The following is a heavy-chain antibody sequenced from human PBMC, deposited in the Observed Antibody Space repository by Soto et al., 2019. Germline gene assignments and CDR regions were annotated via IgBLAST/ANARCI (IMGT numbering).Heavy chain of an antibody. V-gene: IGHV3-30*19. Sequence: QVQLVESGGGVVQPGTSLRVSCVGSGFTFRSYVIHWVRQARGKGLEWVALTSYDGSDKYYGDSVRGRFTISRDNAKKTVDLQIDSLRLEDPALYNCARWGTTGGLDVWGQGTLVSVSS. J-gene: IGHJ1*01. CDR2: TSYDGSDK. CDR3: ARWGTTGGLDV. CDR1: GFTFRSYV. D-gene: IGHD3-16*01.